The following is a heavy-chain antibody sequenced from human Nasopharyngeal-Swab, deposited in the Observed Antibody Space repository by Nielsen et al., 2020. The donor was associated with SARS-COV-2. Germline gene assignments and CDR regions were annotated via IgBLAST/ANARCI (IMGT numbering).Heavy chain of an antibody. Sequence: GSLRLSCAVYGGSFSGYYWSWIRQPPGKGLEWIGEINHSGSTNYNPSLKSRVTISVDTSKNQFSLKLSSVTAADTAVYYCARGSRRYMAPGYWGQGTLVTVSS. J-gene: IGHJ4*02. CDR1: GGSFSGYY. V-gene: IGHV4-34*01. CDR3: ARGSRRYMAPGY. CDR2: INHSGST. D-gene: IGHD5-12*01.